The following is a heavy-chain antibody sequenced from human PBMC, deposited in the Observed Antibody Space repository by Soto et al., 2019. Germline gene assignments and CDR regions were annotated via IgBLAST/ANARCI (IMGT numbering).Heavy chain of an antibody. V-gene: IGHV4-34*01. J-gene: IGHJ6*02. CDR3: ARIRVSGSYYRHARPRGAHYCYGMDV. Sequence: QVQLQQWGAGLLKPSETLSLTCAVYGGSFSGYYWSWIRQPPGKGLEWIGEINHSGSTNYNPSLKNRVTISVDTCKNQFSLKLSSVTAADTAVYYCARIRVSGSYYRHARPRGAHYCYGMDVWGQGTTVTVSS. CDR1: GGSFSGYY. D-gene: IGHD3-10*01. CDR2: INHSGST.